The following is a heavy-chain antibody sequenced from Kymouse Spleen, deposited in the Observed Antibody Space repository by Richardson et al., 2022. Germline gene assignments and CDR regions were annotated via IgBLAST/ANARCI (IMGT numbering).Heavy chain of an antibody. CDR1: GGSISSSSYY. V-gene: IGHV4-39*01. J-gene: IGHJ6*02. CDR3: ARDLTMVRGVAYYYYYGMDV. D-gene: IGHD3-10*01. Sequence: QLQLQESGPGLVKPSETLSLTCTVSGGSISSSSYYWGWIRQPPGKGLEWIGSIYYSGSTYYNPSLKSRVTISVDTSKNQFSLKLSSVTAADTAVYYCARDLTMVRGVAYYYYYGMDVWGQGTTVTVSS. CDR2: IYYSGST.